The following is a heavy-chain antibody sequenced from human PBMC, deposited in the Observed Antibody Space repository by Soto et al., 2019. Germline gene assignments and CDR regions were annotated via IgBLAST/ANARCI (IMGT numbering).Heavy chain of an antibody. D-gene: IGHD3-10*01. CDR3: ARGGSGSYLDAMDV. CDR1: GYTFTDYY. J-gene: IGHJ6*02. CDR2: INPNSGAT. Sequence: QVQLVQSGAEVKKPGASVKVSCKASGYTFTDYYLHWVRQAPGQGLEWMGWINPNSGATNYAQNFHGRVTMTRDTSVSTAYMELGRLRSDDTAVYYCARGGSGSYLDAMDVWGQGTTVTVSS. V-gene: IGHV1-2*02.